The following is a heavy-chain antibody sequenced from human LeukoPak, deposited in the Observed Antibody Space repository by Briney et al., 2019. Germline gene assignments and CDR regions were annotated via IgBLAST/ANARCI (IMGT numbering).Heavy chain of an antibody. D-gene: IGHD2-2*02. J-gene: IGHJ4*02. V-gene: IGHV1-24*01. CDR2: FDPEDGET. Sequence: ASVKVSCKVSGYTLTELSMHWVRQAPGKGLEWMGGFDPEDGETIYAQKFQGRVTMTEDTSTDTAYMELSSLRSEDKAVYYCAHALRFQPLLYPGPFDDWGEGTLVTVSS. CDR3: AHALRFQPLLYPGPFDD. CDR1: GYTLTELS.